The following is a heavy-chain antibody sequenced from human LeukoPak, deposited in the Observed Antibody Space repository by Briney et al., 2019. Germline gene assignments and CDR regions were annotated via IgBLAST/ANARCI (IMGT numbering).Heavy chain of an antibody. V-gene: IGHV3-30*04. CDR2: ISYDGSNK. D-gene: IGHD2-15*01. CDR3: AREFGDCSGGSCYSVGQYYFDY. CDR1: GFTFSSYA. J-gene: IGHJ4*02. Sequence: PGGSLRLSCAASGFTFSSYAMHWVRQAPGKGLEWGAVISYDGSNKYYADSVKGRFTISRDNSKNTLYLQMNSLRAEDTAVYYCAREFGDCSGGSCYSVGQYYFDYWGQGTLVTVSS.